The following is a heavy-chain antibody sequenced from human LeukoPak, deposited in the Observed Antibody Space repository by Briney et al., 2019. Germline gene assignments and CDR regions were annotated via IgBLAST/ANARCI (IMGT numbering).Heavy chain of an antibody. Sequence: GGPLRLSCAASRFTFSSYGMHWVRQAPGKGLEWVAVISYDGSNKYYADSVKGRFTISRDNSKNTLYLQMNSLRAEDTAVYYCAKDLGYGSGSFDYWGQGTLVTVSS. D-gene: IGHD3-10*01. V-gene: IGHV3-30*18. CDR2: ISYDGSNK. CDR1: RFTFSSYG. J-gene: IGHJ4*02. CDR3: AKDLGYGSGSFDY.